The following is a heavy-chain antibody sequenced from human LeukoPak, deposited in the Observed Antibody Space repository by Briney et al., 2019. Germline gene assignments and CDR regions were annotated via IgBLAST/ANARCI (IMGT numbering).Heavy chain of an antibody. J-gene: IGHJ3*02. CDR2: IYYGGTT. CDR3: ARTLPSLAGACDI. D-gene: IGHD3-16*01. Sequence: PSETLSLTCTVSGGSMSGSYWNWIRQPPGKGLEWIAYIYYGGTTNYNPSLKSRLTISVDTSKNQFSLKLNSVTAADTAVHYCARTLPSLAGACDIWGQGTMVTVSS. V-gene: IGHV4-59*01. CDR1: GGSMSGSY.